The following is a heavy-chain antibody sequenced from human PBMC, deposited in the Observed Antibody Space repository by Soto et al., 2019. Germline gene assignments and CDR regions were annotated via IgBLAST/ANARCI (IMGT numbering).Heavy chain of an antibody. CDR3: AKDLLLTTITTVGD. D-gene: IGHD4-17*01. Sequence: VQLVESGGGVVQPGRSLRLSCAASGFIFSTYGMHWVRQAPGKGLEWLSVISYDGNNKYYADSVKGRFTISRDNSKNTLWLQMDSVRTEDTAVYYCAKDLLLTTITTVGDWGQGTLVTVSS. V-gene: IGHV3-30*18. CDR2: ISYDGNNK. CDR1: GFIFSTYG. J-gene: IGHJ4*02.